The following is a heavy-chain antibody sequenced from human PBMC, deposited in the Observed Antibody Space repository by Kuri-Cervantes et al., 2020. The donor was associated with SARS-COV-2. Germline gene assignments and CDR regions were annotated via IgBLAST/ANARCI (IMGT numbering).Heavy chain of an antibody. J-gene: IGHJ4*02. D-gene: IGHD3-10*01. Sequence: GGSLRLSCAASGFMFSSYSMNWVRQAPGKGLEWVSSISSDSSYIYYADSLEGRFTISREKAKNSLYLQMNSLRVEDTAVYYCARYFRDHVLLWFGELNEPFDYWGQGTLVTVSS. CDR2: ISSDSSYI. CDR3: ARYFRDHVLLWFGELNEPFDY. CDR1: GFMFSSYS. V-gene: IGHV3-21*01.